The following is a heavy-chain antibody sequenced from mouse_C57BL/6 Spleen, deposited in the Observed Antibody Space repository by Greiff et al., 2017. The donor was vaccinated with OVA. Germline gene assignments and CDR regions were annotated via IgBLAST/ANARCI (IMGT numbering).Heavy chain of an antibody. CDR3: AYGRVSYYYAMDY. Sequence: VMLVESGPELVKPGASVKISCKASGYAFSSSWMNWVKQRPGKGLEWIGRIYPGDGDTNYNGKFKGKATLTADKSSSTAYMQLSSLTSEDSAVYFCAYGRVSYYYAMDYWGQGTSVTVSS. CDR1: GYAFSSSW. D-gene: IGHD1-1*02. J-gene: IGHJ4*01. V-gene: IGHV1-82*01. CDR2: IYPGDGDT.